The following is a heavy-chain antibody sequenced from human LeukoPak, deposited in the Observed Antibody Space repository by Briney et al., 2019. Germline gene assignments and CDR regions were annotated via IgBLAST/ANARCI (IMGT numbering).Heavy chain of an antibody. J-gene: IGHJ5*02. V-gene: IGHV4-34*01. D-gene: IGHD2-2*01. CDR2: INHSGST. Sequence: SETLSLTCAVYGASFSDYYWSWIRQPPGKGLEWIGEINHSGSTNYNPSLKSRVTISVDTSKNQFSLKLSSVTAADTAVYYCARGVPATVRLLLNWFDPWGQGTLVTVSS. CDR1: GASFSDYY. CDR3: ARGVPATVRLLLNWFDP.